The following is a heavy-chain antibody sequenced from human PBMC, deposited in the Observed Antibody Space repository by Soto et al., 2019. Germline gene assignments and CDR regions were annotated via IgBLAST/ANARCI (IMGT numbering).Heavy chain of an antibody. J-gene: IGHJ6*02. CDR3: ARDIAVAGTWYYYYYGMDV. CDR2: ISGSGGST. V-gene: IGHV3-23*01. Sequence: GSLRLSCAASGFIFSSYAMSWVRQAPGKGLEWVSAISGSGGSTYYADSVKGRFTISRDNSKNTLYLQMNSLRAEDTAVYYCARDIAVAGTWYYYYYGMDVWGQGTTVTVSS. D-gene: IGHD6-19*01. CDR1: GFIFSSYA.